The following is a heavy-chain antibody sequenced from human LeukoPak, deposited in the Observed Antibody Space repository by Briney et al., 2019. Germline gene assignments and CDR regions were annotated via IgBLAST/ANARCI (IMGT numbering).Heavy chain of an antibody. CDR3: ARGRIAAAGAAFDI. CDR1: GGPISSYY. V-gene: IGHV4-59*01. CDR2: IYYSGST. D-gene: IGHD6-13*01. Sequence: PSETLSLTCTVSGGPISSYYWSWIRQPPGKGLEWIGYIYYSGSTNYNPSLKSRVTISVDTSKNQFSLKLSSVTAADTAVYYCARGRIAAAGAAFDIWGQGTMVTVSS. J-gene: IGHJ3*02.